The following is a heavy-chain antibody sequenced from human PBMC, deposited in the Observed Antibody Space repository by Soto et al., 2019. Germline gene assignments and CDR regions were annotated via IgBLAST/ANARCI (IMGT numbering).Heavy chain of an antibody. CDR3: ARVGTVRGIGYY. Sequence: ASVKVSCKASGYAYTSYGISWVRQAPGQGLEWMGWISAYNGNTNYAQKLQGRVTMTTDTSTSTAYMELRSLRSDDTAVYYCARVGTVRGIGYYWGQGTLVTVSS. J-gene: IGHJ4*02. CDR2: ISAYNGNT. CDR1: GYAYTSYG. D-gene: IGHD4-17*01. V-gene: IGHV1-18*01.